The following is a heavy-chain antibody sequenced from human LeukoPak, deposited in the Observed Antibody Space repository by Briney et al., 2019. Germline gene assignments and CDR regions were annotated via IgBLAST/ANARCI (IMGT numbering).Heavy chain of an antibody. Sequence: SETLSLTCTVSGGSISSYYWSWIRQPPGKGLEWIGYIYYSGSTNYNPSLNSRVTISVDTSKNQFSLKLSSVTAADTAVYYCARDEGRDGYNSYWGQGTLVTVSS. J-gene: IGHJ4*02. CDR1: GGSISSYY. CDR3: ARDEGRDGYNSY. CDR2: IYYSGST. D-gene: IGHD5-24*01. V-gene: IGHV4-59*01.